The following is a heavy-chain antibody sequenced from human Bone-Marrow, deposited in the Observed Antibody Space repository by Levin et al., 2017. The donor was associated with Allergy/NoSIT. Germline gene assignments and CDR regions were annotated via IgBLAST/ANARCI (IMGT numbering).Heavy chain of an antibody. CDR1: GFTSNNYA. CDR3: ARDRSTVSGDERDLDY. Sequence: PGGSLRLSCVASGFTSNNYAMHWVRQAPGKGLEWVALISYDGSDGVYADSVKGRFTISRDNSKNTLYLQMNSLTAEDTAVYYCARDRSTVSGDERDLDYWGQGTLVTVS. J-gene: IGHJ4*02. D-gene: IGHD6-25*01. V-gene: IGHV3-30-3*01. CDR2: ISYDGSDG.